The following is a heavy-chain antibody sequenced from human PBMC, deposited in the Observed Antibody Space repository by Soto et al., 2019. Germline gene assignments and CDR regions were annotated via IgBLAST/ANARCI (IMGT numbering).Heavy chain of an antibody. CDR2: IRTKDFDGAT. V-gene: IGHV3-49*04. Sequence: PGGSLRLSCTASVFIFRDYPISWVRQAPGKGLEGVCFIRTKDFDGATEYAAAVEGRCTISREDSKSIAYMHMNSLKTEETALYYCARETGSSWSAHYYYGMDVWGQGTTVTVSS. J-gene: IGHJ6*02. CDR1: VFIFRDYP. D-gene: IGHD6-13*01. CDR3: ARETGSSWSAHYYYGMDV.